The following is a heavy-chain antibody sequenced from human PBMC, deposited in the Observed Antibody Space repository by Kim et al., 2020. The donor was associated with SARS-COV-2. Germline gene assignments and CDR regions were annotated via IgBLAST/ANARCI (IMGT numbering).Heavy chain of an antibody. J-gene: IGHJ6*02. CDR3: ARDKIAAPIRKRYYYYGMDV. Sequence: ASVKVSCKASGYTFTGYYMHWVRQAPGQGLEWMGWINPNSGGTNYAQKFQGRVTMTRDTSISTAYMELSRLRSDDTAVYYCARDKIAAPIRKRYYYYGMDVWGQGTTVTVSS. CDR2: INPNSGGT. CDR1: GYTFTGYY. V-gene: IGHV1-2*02. D-gene: IGHD6-6*01.